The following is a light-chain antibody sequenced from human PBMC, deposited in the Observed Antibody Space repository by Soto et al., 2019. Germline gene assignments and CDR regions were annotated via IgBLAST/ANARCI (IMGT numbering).Light chain of an antibody. CDR1: QSVSSSY. CDR2: GAS. CDR3: QQYGSSPRT. J-gene: IGKJ1*01. V-gene: IGKV3-20*01. Sequence: EIVLTQSPGTLSLSPGERATLSCRASQSVSSSYLAWYQQKPGQAPRLLIYGASSRATGIPDRFSGSGSGTYVTLTISRLEPEDFAVYYCQQYGSSPRTFDQGTQVEIK.